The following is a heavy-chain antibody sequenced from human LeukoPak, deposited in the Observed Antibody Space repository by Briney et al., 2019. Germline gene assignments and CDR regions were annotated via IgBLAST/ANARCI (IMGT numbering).Heavy chain of an antibody. D-gene: IGHD6-19*01. V-gene: IGHV3-30*02. J-gene: IGHJ4*02. Sequence: GGSLRLSCAASGFTFSSYGIHWVRQAPGKGLEWVAFIRYDGNNKYYADSVKGRFTISRDNSKNTLYLQMNSLRAEDTAVYYCAKGRGNGWPNGYYFDYWGQGTLVTVSS. CDR3: AKGRGNGWPNGYYFDY. CDR2: IRYDGNNK. CDR1: GFTFSSYG.